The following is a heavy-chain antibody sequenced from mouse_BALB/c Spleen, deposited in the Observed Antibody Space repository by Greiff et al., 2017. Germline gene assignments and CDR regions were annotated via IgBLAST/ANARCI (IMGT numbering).Heavy chain of an antibody. J-gene: IGHJ3*01. CDR2: ISDGGSYT. V-gene: IGHV5-4*02. CDR3: AREGYDYDGSFAY. D-gene: IGHD2-4*01. CDR1: GFTFSDYY. Sequence: EVQLVESGGGLVKPGGSLKLSCAASGFTFSDYYMYWVRQTPEKRLEWVATISDGGSYTYYPDSVKGRFTISRDNAKNNLYLQMSSLKSEDTAMYYCAREGYDYDGSFAYWGQGTLVTGSA.